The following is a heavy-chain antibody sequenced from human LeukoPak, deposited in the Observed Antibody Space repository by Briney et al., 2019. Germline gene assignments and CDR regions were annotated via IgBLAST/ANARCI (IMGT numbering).Heavy chain of an antibody. V-gene: IGHV4-59*08. D-gene: IGHD3-22*01. CDR2: IYYSGST. CDR1: GGSISSYY. CDR3: ASYYDSSGTFDY. J-gene: IGHJ4*02. Sequence: SETLSLTCTVSGGSISSYYWSWIRHPPGKGLEWIGYIYYSGSTNYNPSLKSRVTISVDTSKNQFSLKLSSVTAADTAVYYCASYYDSSGTFDYWGQGTLVTVSS.